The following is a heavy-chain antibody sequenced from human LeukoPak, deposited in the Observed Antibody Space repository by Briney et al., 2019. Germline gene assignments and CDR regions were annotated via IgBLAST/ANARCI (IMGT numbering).Heavy chain of an antibody. J-gene: IGHJ5*02. CDR2: ISWNSGSI. Sequence: QSGGSLRLSCAASGFTFDDYAMHWVRQAPGKGLEWVSGISWNSGSIGYADSVKGRFTISRDNAKNSLYLQMNSLRAEDTALYYCAKLEGSSGSYLSWGQGTLVTVSS. V-gene: IGHV3-9*01. D-gene: IGHD3-10*01. CDR3: AKLEGSSGSYLS. CDR1: GFTFDDYA.